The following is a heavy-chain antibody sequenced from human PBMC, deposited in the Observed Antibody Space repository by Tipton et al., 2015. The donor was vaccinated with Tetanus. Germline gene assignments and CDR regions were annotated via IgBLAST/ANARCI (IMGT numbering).Heavy chain of an antibody. J-gene: IGHJ4*02. CDR3: ASGSSLDY. V-gene: IGHV3-21*06. CDR2: ISSTSTYI. CDR1: GFSFSNYR. Sequence: SLRLSCEVSGFSFSNYRMNWVRQAPGKGLERVSSISSTSTYIDYGDAVKGRFTISRDNTQNSVYLQMDSLRVEDTAVYYCASGSSLDYWGQGALVIVSS. D-gene: IGHD6-19*01.